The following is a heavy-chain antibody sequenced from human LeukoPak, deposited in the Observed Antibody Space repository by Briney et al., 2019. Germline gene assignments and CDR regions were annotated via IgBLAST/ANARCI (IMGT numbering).Heavy chain of an antibody. CDR1: GFTFSNAW. J-gene: IGHJ4*02. CDR2: IKSRSNGGTM. D-gene: IGHD1-1*01. Sequence: PGGSLRPSCTASGFTFSNAWMSWVRQAPGKGLEWVGRIKSRSNGGTMGYAAPVKGRFTISRDDSKNTLYLQMNSPKTEDSAVYYCATSGQHWDVFDYWGQGNLVTVSS. V-gene: IGHV3-15*01. CDR3: ATSGQHWDVFDY.